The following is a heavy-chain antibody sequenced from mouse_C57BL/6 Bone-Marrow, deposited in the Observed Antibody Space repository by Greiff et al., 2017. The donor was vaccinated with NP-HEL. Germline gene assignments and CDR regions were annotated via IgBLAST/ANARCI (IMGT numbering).Heavy chain of an antibody. J-gene: IGHJ2*01. CDR3: ARGGNSGGDY. CDR1: GFNINNSY. D-gene: IGHD2-1*01. V-gene: IGHV14-3*01. Sequence: VQLQQSVAELVRPGASVKLSCTASGFNINNSYMHWVKQRPEQGLEWIGRIDPANGNTKYAQKFQGKATITADTSSSTAYLQLSSLTSEDTAVYYCARGGNSGGDYWGQGTTLTVPS. CDR2: IDPANGNT.